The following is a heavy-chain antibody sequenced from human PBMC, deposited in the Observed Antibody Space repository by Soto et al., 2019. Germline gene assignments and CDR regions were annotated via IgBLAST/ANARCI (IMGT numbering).Heavy chain of an antibody. V-gene: IGHV1-18*01. J-gene: IGHJ3*01. CDR3: ARVLGYRSSSWRHSAFDF. CDR2: ISAYTGDT. Sequence: ASVKVSCKTSGYTFSNYGISWVRQAPGQGLEWMGWISAYTGDTDYAQKLQGRVSMTTDTSTSTAYMELRSLRSDDTAVYYCARVLGYRSSSWRHSAFDFWGQGTTVTVSS. D-gene: IGHD6-13*01. CDR1: GYTFSNYG.